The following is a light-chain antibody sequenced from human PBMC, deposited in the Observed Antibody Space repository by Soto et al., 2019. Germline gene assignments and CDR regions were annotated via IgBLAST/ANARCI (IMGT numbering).Light chain of an antibody. V-gene: IGKV1-5*03. CDR2: KAS. Sequence: DIKMTQSPSTLSGSVGDRVTITCRASQTISSWLAWYQQKPGKAPKLLIYKASTLKSGVPSRFSGSGSGTYFTLTISSLQPEDFATYYCLQDYNYPRTFGQGTKVDIK. J-gene: IGKJ1*01. CDR3: LQDYNYPRT. CDR1: QTISSW.